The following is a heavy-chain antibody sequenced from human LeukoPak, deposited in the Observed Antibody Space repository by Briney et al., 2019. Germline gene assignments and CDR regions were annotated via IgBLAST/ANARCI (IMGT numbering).Heavy chain of an antibody. Sequence: PGGSLRLSCAASGFTFSSYGMHWVRQAPGKGLEWVAVISYDGSNKYYADSVKGRFTISRDNSKNTLYLQMNSLRAEDTAVYYCARDRDEYYYDSSGSSYWGQGTLVTVSS. CDR2: ISYDGSNK. CDR3: ARDRDEYYYDSSGSSY. V-gene: IGHV3-30*03. J-gene: IGHJ4*02. D-gene: IGHD3-22*01. CDR1: GFTFSSYG.